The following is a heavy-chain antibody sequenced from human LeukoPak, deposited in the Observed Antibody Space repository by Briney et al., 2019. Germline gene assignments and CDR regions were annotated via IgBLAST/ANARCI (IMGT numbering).Heavy chain of an antibody. J-gene: IGHJ5*02. Sequence: SETLSLTCTVSGSSISTAVYWGWIRQPPGKGLEWIGEINHSGSTNYNPSLKSRVTISVDTSKNQFSLKLSSVTAADTAVYYCARLSGYGSGSFYWFDPWGQGTLVTVSS. CDR3: ARLSGYGSGSFYWFDP. D-gene: IGHD3-10*01. CDR1: GSSISTAVY. CDR2: INHSGST. V-gene: IGHV4-38-2*02.